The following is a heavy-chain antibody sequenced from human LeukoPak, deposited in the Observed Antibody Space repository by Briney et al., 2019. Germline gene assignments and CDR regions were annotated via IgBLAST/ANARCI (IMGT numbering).Heavy chain of an antibody. Sequence: PSETLPLTCIVSGGSISSGGYYWSWIRQLPGKGLEWIGTIYYSGSIYYNPSLKSRVTISVDTSENQFSLKLSSVTAADTAVYYCARDYSNMGWFDPWGQGTLVTVSS. J-gene: IGHJ5*02. CDR2: IYYSGSI. CDR1: GGSISSGGYY. CDR3: ARDYSNMGWFDP. V-gene: IGHV4-31*03. D-gene: IGHD4-11*01.